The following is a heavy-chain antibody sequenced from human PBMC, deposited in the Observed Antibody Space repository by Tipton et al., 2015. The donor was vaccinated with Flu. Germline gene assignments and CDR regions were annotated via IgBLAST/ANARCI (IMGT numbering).Heavy chain of an antibody. CDR2: IRQDGSKK. Sequence: SLRLSCAASGFTFGSYWMSWVRQAPGKGLEWVANIRQDGSKKYYVDSVKGRFTISRDNAKNSLYLQMNSLRAEDTAVYYCARRPDNDYWGQGPLVTVSS. CDR1: GFTFGSYW. J-gene: IGHJ4*02. CDR3: ARRPDNDY. D-gene: IGHD1-14*01. V-gene: IGHV3-7*01.